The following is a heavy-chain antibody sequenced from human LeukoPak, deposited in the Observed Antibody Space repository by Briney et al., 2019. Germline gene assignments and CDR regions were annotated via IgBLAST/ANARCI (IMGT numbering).Heavy chain of an antibody. CDR2: ISSNGSST. D-gene: IGHD3-10*01. Sequence: GGSLRLSCSASGXTFRRYAVHWVRQAPGKGLEYVSAISSNGSSTYYADSVKGRFTISRDNSRNTLHLQMSSLRVEDTAVYYCVKDSSSGSYFDYWGQGTLVTVSS. CDR3: VKDSSSGSYFDY. V-gene: IGHV3-64D*06. J-gene: IGHJ4*02. CDR1: GXTFRRYA.